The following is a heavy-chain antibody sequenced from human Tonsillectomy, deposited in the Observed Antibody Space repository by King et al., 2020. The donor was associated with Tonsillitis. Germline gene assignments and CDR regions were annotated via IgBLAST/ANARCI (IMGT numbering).Heavy chain of an antibody. CDR1: GFTFSSYT. D-gene: IGHD1-1*01. J-gene: IGHJ4*02. CDR2: INSRGSSM. Sequence: VQLVESGGGLVKPGESLRLSCAASGFTFSSYTMNWVRQAPCKGLEWVASINSRGSSMFYADSLRGRVTISRDHAKESLYLRMNSLRAEDTAIYYCVNVAMSPATTSYWGLGTLATASS. V-gene: IGHV3-21*01. CDR3: VNVAMSPATTSY.